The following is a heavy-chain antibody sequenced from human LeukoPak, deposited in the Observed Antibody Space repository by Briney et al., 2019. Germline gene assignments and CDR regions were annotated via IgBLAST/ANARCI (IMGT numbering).Heavy chain of an antibody. CDR3: ARDRFMHGY. Sequence: GGSLRLSCAASGFTFSSYEMNWVRQAPGKGLEWVSYISSGSTIYYADSVKGRFTISRDNAKNSLYLQMNSLRAEDTAVYYCARDRFMHGYWGQGTLVTVSS. J-gene: IGHJ4*02. CDR1: GFTFSSYE. D-gene: IGHD2-8*01. V-gene: IGHV3-48*03. CDR2: ISSGSTI.